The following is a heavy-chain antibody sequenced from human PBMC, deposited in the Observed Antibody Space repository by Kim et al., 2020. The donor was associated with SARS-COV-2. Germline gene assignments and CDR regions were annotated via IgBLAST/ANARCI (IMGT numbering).Heavy chain of an antibody. Sequence: GESLKISCKGSGYSFTSYWISWVRQMPGKGLEWMGRIDPSDSYTNYSPSFQGHVTISADKSISTAYLQWSSLKASDTAMYYCARLLGPGPLYPPLYGMDVWGQGTTVTVSS. CDR1: GYSFTSYW. J-gene: IGHJ6*02. V-gene: IGHV5-10-1*01. D-gene: IGHD2-8*01. CDR3: ARLLGPGPLYPPLYGMDV. CDR2: IDPSDSYT.